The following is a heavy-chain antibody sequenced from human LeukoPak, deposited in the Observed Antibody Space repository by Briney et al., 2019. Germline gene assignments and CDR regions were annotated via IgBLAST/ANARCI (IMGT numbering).Heavy chain of an antibody. D-gene: IGHD6-19*01. CDR2: IFLSVST. CDR3: ARFLAVAGTYFDY. J-gene: IGHJ4*02. CDR1: GGSLSSSSYY. Sequence: SETLSLTCTVSGGSLSSSSYYWGWVRQPPGKGLEWIGRIFLSVSTSYNPSLKRRVTISVDTSKSQCSLKLSSVTAADTAVEYCARFLAVAGTYFDYWGQGTLVTVSS. V-gene: IGHV4-39*01.